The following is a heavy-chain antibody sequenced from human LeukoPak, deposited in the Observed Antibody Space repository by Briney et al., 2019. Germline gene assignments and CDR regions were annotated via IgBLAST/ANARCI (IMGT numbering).Heavy chain of an antibody. CDR1: GFTFGDYA. CDR2: IRSKAYGGTT. Sequence: EPGRSLRLSCTASGFTFGDYAMSWVRQAPGKGLEWVGFIRSKAYGGTTEYAASVKGRFTISRGDSKSIAYLQMNSLKTEDTAVYYCTSTPRVYGSGRHDYWGQGTLVTVSS. CDR3: TSTPRVYGSGRHDY. D-gene: IGHD3-10*01. V-gene: IGHV3-49*04. J-gene: IGHJ4*02.